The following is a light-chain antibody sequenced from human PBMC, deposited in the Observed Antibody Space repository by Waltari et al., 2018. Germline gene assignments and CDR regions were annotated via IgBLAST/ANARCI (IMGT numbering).Light chain of an antibody. Sequence: QSVLTQSPSASGTPGQRVTISCSGSSSNIGDNVVNWYQQVPGKAPKLLIYRNDQRPSWVPDRFSASKSGTSASLAISGLQSEDEADYYCAAWDDRMNGHWVFGGGTKVTVL. CDR3: AAWDDRMNGHWV. J-gene: IGLJ3*02. CDR2: RND. CDR1: SSNIGDNV. V-gene: IGLV1-44*01.